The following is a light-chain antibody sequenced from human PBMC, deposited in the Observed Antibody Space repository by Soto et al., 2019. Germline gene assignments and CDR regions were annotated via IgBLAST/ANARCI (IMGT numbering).Light chain of an antibody. CDR3: HQYATSSPT. CDR1: QSISVY. J-gene: IGKJ2*01. V-gene: IGKV1-5*01. Sequence: DIQMTQSPSTLSASVGDRVTITCRASQSISVYLAWYQQRPREAPKLLIYGGSSLESGVPSRFSGSGSWTEFTVTISSLQPTDFATYDCHQYATSSPTFGQGTKLEI. CDR2: GGS.